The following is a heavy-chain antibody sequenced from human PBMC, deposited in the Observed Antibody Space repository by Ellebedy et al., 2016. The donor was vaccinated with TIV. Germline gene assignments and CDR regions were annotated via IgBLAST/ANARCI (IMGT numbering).Heavy chain of an antibody. CDR3: VKGAYPVHTVMAV. V-gene: IGHV3-30*02. J-gene: IGHJ6*02. Sequence: PGGSLRLSCATSGFSTSGMHWARQAPGKGLEWVAFIRSDGSNKYYADSVEGRFTISRDNSRNTLDLQMTRLGAEDTARYYCVKGAYPVHTVMAVWGQGTVVIVSS. D-gene: IGHD3-16*01. CDR1: GFSTSG. CDR2: IRSDGSNK.